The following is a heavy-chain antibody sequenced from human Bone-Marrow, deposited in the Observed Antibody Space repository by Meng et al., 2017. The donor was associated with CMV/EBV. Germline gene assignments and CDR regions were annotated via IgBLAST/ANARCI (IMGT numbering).Heavy chain of an antibody. D-gene: IGHD3-22*01. V-gene: IGHV3-30*02. J-gene: IGHJ4*02. CDR3: AREGYDSSGYYSRPFDY. CDR2: IRYDGNSK. CDR1: GFTFSNYG. Sequence: GESLKISCAASGFTFSNYGMHWVRQAPGKGLEWVAFIRYDGNSKYYGDSVKGRFTISRDNSKNTLYVQMNSLRAEDTAVYYCAREGYDSSGYYSRPFDYWGQGTLVTVSS.